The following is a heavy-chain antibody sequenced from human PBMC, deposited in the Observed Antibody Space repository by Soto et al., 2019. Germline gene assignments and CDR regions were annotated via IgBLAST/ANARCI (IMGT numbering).Heavy chain of an antibody. D-gene: IGHD3-22*01. CDR1: GYKFSTYW. Sequence: GESLKISCKGSGYKFSTYWIAWVRQMPGKGFEFMVIVYPSDSQTTYSPSFQGQVTISADKSINTAYLEWGGLKASDTALYYCARVRSSGYYDAFDIWGQGTMVTVSS. V-gene: IGHV5-51*01. J-gene: IGHJ3*02. CDR2: VYPSDSQT. CDR3: ARVRSSGYYDAFDI.